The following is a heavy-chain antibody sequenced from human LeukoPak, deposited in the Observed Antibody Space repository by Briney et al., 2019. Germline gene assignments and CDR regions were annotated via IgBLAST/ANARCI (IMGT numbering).Heavy chain of an antibody. CDR3: AREIGYYGMDV. J-gene: IGHJ6*02. CDR2: ISSSSSTI. CDR1: GFTFSNAW. Sequence: GGSLRLSCAASGFTFSNAWMSWVRQAPGKGLEWVSYISSSSSTIYYADSVKGRFTISRDNAKNSLYLQMNSLRAEDTAVYYCAREIGYYGMDVWGQGTTVTVSS. V-gene: IGHV3-48*04.